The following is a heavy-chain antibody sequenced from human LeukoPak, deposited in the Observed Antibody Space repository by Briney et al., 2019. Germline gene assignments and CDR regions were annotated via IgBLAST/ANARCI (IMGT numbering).Heavy chain of an antibody. J-gene: IGHJ6*04. CDR1: GVTFSSYW. Sequence: GGSLRLSCAASGVTFSSYWMHWVRQAPGKGLVWVSRINSDGSSTSYADSVKGRFTISRDNAKNTLYLQMNSLRAEDTAVYYCARGAVLRYFDPYGMDVWGKGTTVTVSS. CDR3: ARGAVLRYFDPYGMDV. CDR2: INSDGSST. D-gene: IGHD3-9*01. V-gene: IGHV3-74*01.